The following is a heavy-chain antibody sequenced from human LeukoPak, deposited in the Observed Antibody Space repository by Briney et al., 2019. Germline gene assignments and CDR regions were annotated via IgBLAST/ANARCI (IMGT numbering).Heavy chain of an antibody. Sequence: PGGSLRLSCAASGFTFSDYYMSWVRQAPGKGLEWVSGIRNAGSTGYADSVKGRFTISRDNANNSLYLQMNSLKAEDTALYYCARGIDDGDNWFDPWGQGTLVTVSS. CDR2: IRNAGST. CDR3: ARGIDDGDNWFDP. D-gene: IGHD1-1*01. J-gene: IGHJ5*02. V-gene: IGHV3-20*04. CDR1: GFTFSDYY.